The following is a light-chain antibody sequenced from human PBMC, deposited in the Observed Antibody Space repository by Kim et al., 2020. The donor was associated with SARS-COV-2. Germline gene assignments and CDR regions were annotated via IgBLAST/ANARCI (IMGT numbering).Light chain of an antibody. CDR2: GKN. J-gene: IGLJ7*01. CDR1: SLRRYY. V-gene: IGLV3-19*01. CDR3: NSRDSSGNHAV. Sequence: SSELTQDPAVSVALGQTVRITCQGDSLRRYYASWYQQKPGQAPVLVIYGKNNRPSGIPDRFSGSSSGNTASLTITGAQAEDEADYYCNSRDSSGNHAVFGGGTLLSVL.